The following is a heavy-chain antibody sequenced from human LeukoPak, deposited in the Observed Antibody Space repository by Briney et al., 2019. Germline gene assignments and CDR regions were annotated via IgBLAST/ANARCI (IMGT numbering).Heavy chain of an antibody. D-gene: IGHD3-9*01. CDR1: GFTFSSYA. Sequence: PGGSLRLSCAASGFTFSSYAMSWVRQAPGKGLEWVSAISGSGGSTYYADSVKGRFTISRDNSKNTLYLQMNSLRAEDTAVYYCASVGILTCYSSDYWGQGTLVTVSS. J-gene: IGHJ4*02. V-gene: IGHV3-23*01. CDR3: ASVGILTCYSSDY. CDR2: ISGSGGST.